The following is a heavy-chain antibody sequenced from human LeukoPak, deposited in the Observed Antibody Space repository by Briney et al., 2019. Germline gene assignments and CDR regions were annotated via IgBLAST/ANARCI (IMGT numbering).Heavy chain of an antibody. J-gene: IGHJ6*03. Sequence: GGSLRLSCAASGFTFSSYGMHWVRQAPGKGLEWVAVISYDGSNKYYADSVKGRFTISRDNSKNTLYLQMNSLRAEDTAVYYCARDNSGRYYSYMDVWGKGTTVTVSS. CDR2: ISYDGSNK. CDR1: GFTFSSYG. D-gene: IGHD3-10*01. V-gene: IGHV3-30*03. CDR3: ARDNSGRYYSYMDV.